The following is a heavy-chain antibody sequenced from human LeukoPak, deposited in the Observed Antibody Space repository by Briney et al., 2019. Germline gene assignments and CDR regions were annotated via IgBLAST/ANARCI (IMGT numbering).Heavy chain of an antibody. D-gene: IGHD6-13*01. V-gene: IGHV4-34*01. CDR3: ARGLGFIAAVPGWFDP. Sequence: PSETLSLTCAVNGGSFSGYYWSWIRQPPGKGLEWIGEINHSGSTNYNPSLKSRVTISVDTSKNQFSLKLSSVTAADTAVYYCARGLGFIAAVPGWFDPWGQGTLVTVSS. CDR2: INHSGST. J-gene: IGHJ5*02. CDR1: GGSFSGYY.